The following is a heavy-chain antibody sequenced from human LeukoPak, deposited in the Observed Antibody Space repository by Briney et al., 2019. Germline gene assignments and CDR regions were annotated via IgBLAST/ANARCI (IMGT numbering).Heavy chain of an antibody. CDR3: AIDYGEYLDY. CDR1: GGSISSGGYY. D-gene: IGHD4-17*01. Sequence: KASETLSLTCTVSGGSISSGGYYWSWIRQHPGKGLEWIGYIYYSGSTYYNPSLKSRVTISVDTSKNQFSLKLSSVTAADTAVYYCAIDYGEYLDYWGQGTLVTVSS. V-gene: IGHV4-31*03. CDR2: IYYSGST. J-gene: IGHJ4*02.